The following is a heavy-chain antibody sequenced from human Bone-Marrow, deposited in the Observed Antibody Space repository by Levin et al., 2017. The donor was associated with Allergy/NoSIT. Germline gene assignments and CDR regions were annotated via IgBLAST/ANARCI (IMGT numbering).Heavy chain of an antibody. CDR3: ASDCSSTSCYYY. Sequence: TGESLKISCAASGFTFSNFAMSWVRQAPGEGLEWVSGISGSGVSTFYADSVKGRFTVSRDNGKNKLYLLMNSLRAEDTAVYYCASDCSSTSCYYYWGQGTLVTVSS. V-gene: IGHV3-23*01. D-gene: IGHD2-2*01. J-gene: IGHJ4*02. CDR1: GFTFSNFA. CDR2: ISGSGVST.